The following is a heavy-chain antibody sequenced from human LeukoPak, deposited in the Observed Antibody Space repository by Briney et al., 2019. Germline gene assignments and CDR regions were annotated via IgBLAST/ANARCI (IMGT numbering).Heavy chain of an antibody. CDR1: GFTFTSSA. CDR2: IVVGSGNT. V-gene: IGHV1-58*02. CDR3: AAQSIAAAGMSY. Sequence: SVKVSCKASGFTFTSSAMQWVRQARGQRLEWIGWIVVGSGNTNYAHKFQERVTITRDMSTSTAYMELSSLRTEDTAVYYCAAQSIAAAGMSYWGQGTLVTVSS. J-gene: IGHJ4*02. D-gene: IGHD6-13*01.